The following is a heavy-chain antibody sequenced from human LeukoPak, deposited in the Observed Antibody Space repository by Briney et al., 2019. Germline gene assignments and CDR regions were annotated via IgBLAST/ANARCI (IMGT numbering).Heavy chain of an antibody. J-gene: IGHJ6*02. V-gene: IGHV3-66*01. CDR2: IYSGGST. D-gene: IGHD3-10*01. CDR3: ARDPITMVRGEWYYGMDV. CDR1: GFTVSSNY. Sequence: GGSRRLSCAASGFTVSSNYMSGRRHAPGKRLGWVSVIYSGGSTYYADSVKGRFTISRDNSKNTLYLQMNSLRAEDTAVYYCARDPITMVRGEWYYGMDVWGQGTTVTVSS.